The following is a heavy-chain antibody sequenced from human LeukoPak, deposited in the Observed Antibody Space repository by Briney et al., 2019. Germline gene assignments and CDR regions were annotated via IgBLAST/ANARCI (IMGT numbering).Heavy chain of an antibody. CDR3: ALSDAAMIKEGFDY. CDR2: IYNTGIA. V-gene: IGHV4-59*03. D-gene: IGHD5-18*01. J-gene: IGHJ4*02. CDR1: GGTISSYY. Sequence: PSETLSLTCTVSGGTISSYYWSWIRQPPGKGLDWIGYIYNTGIANYNPSFKSRVTISIDTSKNQFSLKLSSVTPADTAVYYCALSDAAMIKEGFDYWGQGTLVTVSS.